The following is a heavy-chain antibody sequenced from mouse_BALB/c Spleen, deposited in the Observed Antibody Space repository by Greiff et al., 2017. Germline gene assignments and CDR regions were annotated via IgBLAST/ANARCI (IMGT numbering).Heavy chain of an antibody. D-gene: IGHD2-1*01. Sequence: EVQVVESGGGLVQPGGSLKLSCAASGFTFSSYTMSWVRQTPEKRLEWVAYISNGGGSTYYPDTVKGRFTISRDNAKNTLYLQMSSLKSEDTAMYYCARHEGGNYVAYWGQGTLVTVSA. J-gene: IGHJ3*01. V-gene: IGHV5-12-2*01. CDR1: GFTFSSYT. CDR3: ARHEGGNYVAY. CDR2: ISNGGGST.